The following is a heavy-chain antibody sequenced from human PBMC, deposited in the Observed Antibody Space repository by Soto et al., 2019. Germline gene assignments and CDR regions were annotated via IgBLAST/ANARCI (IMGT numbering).Heavy chain of an antibody. CDR1: GGSISSGDYY. J-gene: IGHJ5*02. D-gene: IGHD3-10*01. CDR3: AREFVEVYMIRGVIMGWFDP. Sequence: QVQLQESGPGLVKPSQTLSLTCTVSGGSISSGDYYWSWIRQPPGKGLEWIGYIYYSGSTYYTPSLKIRVTISVDTSKNQFSLKLSSVTAADTAVYYCAREFVEVYMIRGVIMGWFDPWGQGTLVTVSS. V-gene: IGHV4-30-4*01. CDR2: IYYSGST.